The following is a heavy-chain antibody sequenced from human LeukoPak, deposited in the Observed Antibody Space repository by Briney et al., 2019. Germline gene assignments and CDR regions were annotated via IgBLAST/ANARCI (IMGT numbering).Heavy chain of an antibody. CDR1: GYSFTSYW. V-gene: IGHV5-51*01. J-gene: IGHJ6*02. CDR3: ARTNYGTYYYYGMDV. Sequence: GESLKISCKGSGYSFTSYWIGWVRQMPGKGLEWMGIIYPGDSDTRYSPSFQGQVTISADKSISTAYLQWSSLKASDPAMYYCARTNYGTYYYYGMDVWGQGTTVTVSS. D-gene: IGHD3-10*01. CDR2: IYPGDSDT.